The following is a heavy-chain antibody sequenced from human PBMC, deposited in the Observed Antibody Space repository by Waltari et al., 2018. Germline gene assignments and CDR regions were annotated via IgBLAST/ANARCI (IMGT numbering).Heavy chain of an antibody. CDR1: GFTFSSYW. J-gene: IGHJ4*02. CDR3: AGEARFGILSHTLDY. CDR2: IKRVGSEK. Sequence: EVQLVESGGGLVQPGGSLRLSCAASGFTFSSYWMSWVRQAPGKGLEWVANIKRVGSEKYYVDSVQGRFTCSRDNARNSLYLKMNSLRAEDTAGYYCAGEARFGILSHTLDYWGQGTLVSVSS. D-gene: IGHD3-10*01. V-gene: IGHV3-7*01.